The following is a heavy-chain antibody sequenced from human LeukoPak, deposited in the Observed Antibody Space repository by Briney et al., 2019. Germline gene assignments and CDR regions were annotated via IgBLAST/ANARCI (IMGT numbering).Heavy chain of an antibody. D-gene: IGHD5-24*01. CDR3: ARGVEMATIAAFDI. J-gene: IGHJ3*02. V-gene: IGHV3-21*01. CDR1: GFTFSSYS. Sequence: PGGSLRLSCAASGFTFSSYSMNWVRQAPGKGLEWVSSISSSSSYIYYADSVKGRFTISRDNAKNSLYLQMSSLRAEDTAVYYCARGVEMATIAAFDIWGQGTMVTVSS. CDR2: ISSSSSYI.